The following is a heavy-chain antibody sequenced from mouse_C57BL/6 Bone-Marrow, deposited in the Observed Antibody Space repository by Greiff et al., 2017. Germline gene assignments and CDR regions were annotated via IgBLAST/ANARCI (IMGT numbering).Heavy chain of an antibody. J-gene: IGHJ3*01. CDR2: INPGSGVT. CDR1: GYAFTNYL. CDR3: ARSKNWDSWFAY. V-gene: IGHV1-54*01. Sequence: QVHVKQSGAELVRPGTSVKVSCKASGYAFTNYLIEWVQQRPGQGLEWIGVINPGSGVTNYNEKFKGKATLTADKSSSTAYMQLSSLTSEDSAVDVCARSKNWDSWFAYWGQGTLVTVSA. D-gene: IGHD4-1*01.